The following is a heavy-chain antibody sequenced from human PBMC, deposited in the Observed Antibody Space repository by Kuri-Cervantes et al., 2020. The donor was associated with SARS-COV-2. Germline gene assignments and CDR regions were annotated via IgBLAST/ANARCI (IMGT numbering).Heavy chain of an antibody. CDR3: ARQEGCSSTSCYGDAFDI. D-gene: IGHD2-2*01. V-gene: IGHV5-51*01. CDR2: IYPGDPDT. CDR1: GYTFTSYW. Sequence: GGSLRLSCKGSGYTFTSYWIAWVRQMLGKGLEWMGIIYPGDPDTRYSPSFQGQVTISADKSISTAYLQWSSLKASDTAMYYCARQEGCSSTSCYGDAFDIWGQGTMVTVSS. J-gene: IGHJ3*02.